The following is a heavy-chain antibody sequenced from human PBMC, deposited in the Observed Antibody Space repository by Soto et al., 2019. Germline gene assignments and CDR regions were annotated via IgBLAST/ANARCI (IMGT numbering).Heavy chain of an antibody. Sequence: ASVKVSCKASGYTFTNYALHWVRQAPGQRLEWVGRINTGNGNIKYSQNFQGRVTITGDTSASTAYMDLSSLRSEDTAVYYCARDMRSSGGSERCYFDSWGRG. CDR2: INTGNGNI. D-gene: IGHD6-19*01. CDR3: ARDMRSSGGSERCYFDS. J-gene: IGHJ4*02. CDR1: GYTFTNYA. V-gene: IGHV1-3*04.